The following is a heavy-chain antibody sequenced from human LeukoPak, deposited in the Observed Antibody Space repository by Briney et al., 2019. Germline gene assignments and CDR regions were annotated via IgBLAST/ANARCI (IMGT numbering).Heavy chain of an antibody. CDR3: AKIRGGFTYGGYFDH. CDR1: GFTFSRYA. Sequence: GGSLRLSCAASGFTFSRYAMNWVRQAPGKGLEWVSGISASGGSTYYADSVKGRFTISRDNSKNNLFLQMNSLRVEDTAVYYCAKIRGGFTYGGYFDHWGQGALVIVSS. D-gene: IGHD5-18*01. CDR2: ISASGGST. V-gene: IGHV3-23*01. J-gene: IGHJ4*02.